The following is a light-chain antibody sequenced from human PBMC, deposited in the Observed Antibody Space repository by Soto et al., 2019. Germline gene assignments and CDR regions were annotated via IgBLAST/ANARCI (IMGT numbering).Light chain of an antibody. CDR1: RRISVW. V-gene: IGKV1-5*01. Sequence: DIQMTQSPSSLSASVGDRVTITCRASRRISVWLAWYQQKPGKAPKVLIWDASSLQRGVPSRFSGSGSGTEFTLTISSLQPDDFATYYCQQYNNYATWTFGQGTKVEIK. J-gene: IGKJ1*01. CDR3: QQYNNYATWT. CDR2: DAS.